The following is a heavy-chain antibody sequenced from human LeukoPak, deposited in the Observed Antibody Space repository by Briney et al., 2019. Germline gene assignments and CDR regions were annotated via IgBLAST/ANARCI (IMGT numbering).Heavy chain of an antibody. D-gene: IGHD6-13*01. CDR1: GYTFTNYG. Sequence: GASVKVSCKASGYTFTNYGVSWGRQAPGQGLEWMGWISTYNGNTKYAQKFQGRVTMTTDASTGTAYMDLRSLRSDDTAVYYCARQSYIAAAGIQRRGDDAFDIWGQGTMVTVSS. J-gene: IGHJ3*02. V-gene: IGHV1-18*01. CDR3: ARQSYIAAAGIQRRGDDAFDI. CDR2: ISTYNGNT.